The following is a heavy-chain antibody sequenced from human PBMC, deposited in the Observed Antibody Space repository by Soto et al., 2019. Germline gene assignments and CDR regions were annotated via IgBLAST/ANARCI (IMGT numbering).Heavy chain of an antibody. Sequence: QVQLVQSGAEVKKPGASVQVSCKASGYTFTSYGITWVRQAPGQGLEWMGWISAYNGNTNYAQKLQGRVTMTTDTSTRTADMELRSLRSDETAVYYCTRGHNQDCGGDCYSRDGYNWLDPWGQGTLVTVSS. V-gene: IGHV1-18*01. CDR1: GYTFTSYG. D-gene: IGHD2-21*01. CDR3: TRGHNQDCGGDCYSRDGYNWLDP. CDR2: ISAYNGNT. J-gene: IGHJ5*02.